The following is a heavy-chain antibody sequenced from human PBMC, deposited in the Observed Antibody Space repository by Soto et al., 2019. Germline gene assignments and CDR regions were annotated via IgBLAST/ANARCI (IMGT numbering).Heavy chain of an antibody. CDR2: MNPNTGGA. D-gene: IGHD6-19*01. CDR3: AKVISTIGSKQWLAQTKHQALDY. V-gene: IGHV1-2*02. J-gene: IGHJ4*02. Sequence: QVNLVQSGAEVKKPGASVKVSCKASGYNFNGYYIHWVRQAPGQGLEWMGWMNPNTGGANYAQKFQGKVIMTTNTSISTADLELRGLTSDDTAVYYCAKVISTIGSKQWLAQTKHQALDYWGQGTLVTVSS. CDR1: GYNFNGYY.